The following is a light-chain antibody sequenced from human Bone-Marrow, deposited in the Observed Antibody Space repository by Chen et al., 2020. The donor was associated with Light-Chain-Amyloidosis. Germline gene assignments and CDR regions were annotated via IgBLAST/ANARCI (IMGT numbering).Light chain of an antibody. CDR2: DAS. CDR3: QQYYDLSFT. V-gene: IGKV1-33*01. CDR1: QDISNY. Sequence: DIQMTQSPSSLLASVGDRVTITCQASQDISNYLNWYQQKPGKAPKLLIHDASSLESGVPSRFSGSGSGTDFTFTISSLQPEDIGTYHCQQYYDLSFTFGQGTKLEI. J-gene: IGKJ2*01.